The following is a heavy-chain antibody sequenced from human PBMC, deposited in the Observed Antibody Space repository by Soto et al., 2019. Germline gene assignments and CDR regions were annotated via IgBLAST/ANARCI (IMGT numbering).Heavy chain of an antibody. V-gene: IGHV1-18*04. J-gene: IGHJ3*02. CDR1: GYTFTNHG. Sequence: QVQLVQSGTEVKKPGASVKVSCKTSGYTFTNHGINWVRQAPGQGLEWMGWVNPYNANTSYAQKLQGRVTMTTDTSTTTAYMDLSSLTSDDTAFYYCARDRVAGIWEDAFDIWGQGTVVTGSS. D-gene: IGHD1-26*01. CDR2: VNPYNANT. CDR3: ARDRVAGIWEDAFDI.